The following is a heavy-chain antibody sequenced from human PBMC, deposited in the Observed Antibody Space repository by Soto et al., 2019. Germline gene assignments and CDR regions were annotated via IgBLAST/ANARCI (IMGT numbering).Heavy chain of an antibody. CDR1: GGSISSGCYY. CDR2: IYYSRST. J-gene: IGHJ4*02. V-gene: IGHV4-31*03. D-gene: IGHD3-22*01. CDR3: ARDNPMTMIEPV. Sequence: QVQLQESGPGLVKPSQTLSLTCTVSGGSISSGCYYWSWIRQHPGKGLEWIGYIYYSRSTYYNPSPSSRVTTSVYTSKTQCSLKLRSVTAADTAVYYCARDNPMTMIEPVWGQGTLVTVSP.